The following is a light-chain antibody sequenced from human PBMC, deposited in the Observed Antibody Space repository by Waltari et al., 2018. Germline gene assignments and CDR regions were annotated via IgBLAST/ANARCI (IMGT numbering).Light chain of an antibody. CDR1: KLGDKY. CDR2: QDS. V-gene: IGLV3-1*01. CDR3: QAWDSSTGI. J-gene: IGLJ2*01. Sequence: SYELTQSASVSVSPGQTASITCSGDKLGDKYASWYQQKPGQSPVLVMYQDSKRPSGSPERFSGSNSENPATLTISGTQAMDEADYYCQAWDSSTGIFGGGTKLTVL.